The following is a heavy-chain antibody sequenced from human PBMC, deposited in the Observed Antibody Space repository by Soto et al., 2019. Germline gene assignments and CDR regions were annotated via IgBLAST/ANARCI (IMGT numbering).Heavy chain of an antibody. CDR2: IYHGGST. CDR3: SYGSGSYYYYGMDV. D-gene: IGHD3-10*01. V-gene: IGHV4-4*02. J-gene: IGHJ6*02. CDR1: GGSISSSNW. Sequence: SETLSLTCAVSGGSISSSNWWSWVRQPPGKGPEWIGEIYHGGSTNYNPSLKSRVTISVDKSKNQFSLKLSSVTAADTAVYYCSYGSGSYYYYGMDVWGQGTTVTVSS.